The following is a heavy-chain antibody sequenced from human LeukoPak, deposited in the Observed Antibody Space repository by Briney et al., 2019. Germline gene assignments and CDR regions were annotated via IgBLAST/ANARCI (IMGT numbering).Heavy chain of an antibody. CDR3: ARVCRGRRYYDFWSGYHQSDAFDI. CDR2: IYYSGST. D-gene: IGHD3-3*01. CDR1: GGSISSYY. J-gene: IGHJ3*02. V-gene: IGHV4-59*01. Sequence: SETLSLTCTVSGGSISSYYWSWIRQPPGKGLEWIGYIYYSGSTNYNPSLKSRVTISVDTSKNQFFLKLISVTAADTAVYYCARVCRGRRYYDFWSGYHQSDAFDIWGQGTMVTVSS.